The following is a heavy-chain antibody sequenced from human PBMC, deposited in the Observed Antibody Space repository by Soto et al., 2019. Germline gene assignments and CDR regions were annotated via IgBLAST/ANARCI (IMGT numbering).Heavy chain of an antibody. D-gene: IGHD3-16*02. V-gene: IGHV3-23*01. Sequence: GGSLRLSCAASGFTFSSYAMSWVRQAPGKGLGWVSAISGSGGSTYYADSVKGRFTISRDNSKNTLYLQMNSLRAEDTAVYYCAKVRMGELSLYFDYWGQGTLVTVSS. CDR3: AKVRMGELSLYFDY. CDR1: GFTFSSYA. CDR2: ISGSGGST. J-gene: IGHJ4*02.